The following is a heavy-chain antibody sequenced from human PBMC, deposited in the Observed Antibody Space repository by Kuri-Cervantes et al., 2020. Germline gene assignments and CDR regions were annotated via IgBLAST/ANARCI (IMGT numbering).Heavy chain of an antibody. CDR2: ISYSGST. CDR1: GASVTSGGYY. Sequence: SETLSLTCTVSGASVTSGGYYWSWIRQPPGKRLELIGCISYSGSTNYSPSLKSRVTISVDTSKNQFSLKLNSVTAADTAVYSCARAGEGTEFHFDYWGQGILVTVSS. D-gene: IGHD3-10*01. J-gene: IGHJ4*02. V-gene: IGHV4-61*08. CDR3: ARAGEGTEFHFDY.